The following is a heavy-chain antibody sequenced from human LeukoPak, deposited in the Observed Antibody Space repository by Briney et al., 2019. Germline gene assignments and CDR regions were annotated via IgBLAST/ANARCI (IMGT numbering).Heavy chain of an antibody. Sequence: PGGSLRLSCAVSGFTVNSYYSTWVRQAPGKGPEWVSIIHSDGTTYYADSVKGRFTMSRDISRNTVYLQMNSLRAEDTAVYYCARVKWGSFDVWGQGILVTVYS. CDR2: IHSDGTT. CDR3: ARVKWGSFDV. D-gene: IGHD3-16*01. J-gene: IGHJ4*02. V-gene: IGHV3-66*01. CDR1: GFTVNSYY.